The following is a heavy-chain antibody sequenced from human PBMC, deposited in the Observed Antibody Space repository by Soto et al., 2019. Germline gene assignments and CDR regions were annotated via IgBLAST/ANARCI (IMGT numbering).Heavy chain of an antibody. J-gene: IGHJ6*02. Sequence: QVQLQQWGAGLLKPSETLSLTCAVYGGSFSGYYWSWIRQPPGKGLEWIGEINHSGSTNYNPSLESRVTISVDTSKNQFSLKLSSVTAADTAVYYCARGRKSRYCSSTSCYRGLAGNYYYGMDVWGQGTTVTVSS. CDR1: GGSFSGYY. D-gene: IGHD2-2*01. V-gene: IGHV4-34*01. CDR2: INHSGST. CDR3: ARGRKSRYCSSTSCYRGLAGNYYYGMDV.